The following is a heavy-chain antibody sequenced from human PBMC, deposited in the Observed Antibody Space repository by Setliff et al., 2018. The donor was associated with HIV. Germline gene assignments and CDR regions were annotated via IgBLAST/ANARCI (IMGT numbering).Heavy chain of an antibody. J-gene: IGHJ4*02. V-gene: IGHV3-48*01. CDR2: ISSSSSRI. CDR3: ARASSGGXXXWSGYAF. CDR1: GFTFSDYG. D-gene: IGHD3-3*01. Sequence: LRLSCAASGFTFSDYGMNWVRQAPGRGLEWXSHISSSSSRIYYADSVKGRFTISRDNAKNSLYLQMNSLRAEDTAVYYCARASSGGXXXWSGYAFWGQGTLVTVSS.